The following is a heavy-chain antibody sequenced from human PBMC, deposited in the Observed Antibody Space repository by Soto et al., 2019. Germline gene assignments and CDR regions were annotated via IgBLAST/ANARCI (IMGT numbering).Heavy chain of an antibody. J-gene: IGHJ6*02. V-gene: IGHV4-34*01. Sequence: QVQLQQWGAGLLKPSETLSLTRAVYGGSFSDYYGTWIRQSPGKGLEWIGEINHSGITYYNPSLKSRVSISVDTSKNQFSLELRSVTAADTAMYYCARGRLEWLLLGYGVDVWGQGTPVTVSS. CDR2: INHSGIT. CDR1: GGSFSDYY. CDR3: ARGRLEWLLLGYGVDV. D-gene: IGHD3-3*01.